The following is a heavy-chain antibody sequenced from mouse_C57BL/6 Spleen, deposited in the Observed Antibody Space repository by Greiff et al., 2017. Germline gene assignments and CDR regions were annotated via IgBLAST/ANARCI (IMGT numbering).Heavy chain of an antibody. Sequence: QVQLQQSGAELVRPGASVKLSCKASGYTFTDYYINWVKQRPGQGLEWIARIYPGSGNTYYNEKFKGKATLTAEKSSSTAYMQLSSLTSEDSAVYICARKTVVEGYFDVWGTGTTVTVSS. D-gene: IGHD1-1*01. CDR3: ARKTVVEGYFDV. J-gene: IGHJ1*03. CDR1: GYTFTDYY. CDR2: IYPGSGNT. V-gene: IGHV1-76*01.